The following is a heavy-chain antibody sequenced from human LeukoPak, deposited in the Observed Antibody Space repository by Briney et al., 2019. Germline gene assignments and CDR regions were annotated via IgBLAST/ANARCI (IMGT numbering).Heavy chain of an antibody. D-gene: IGHD3-10*01. CDR3: ARFITVQGVDY. CDR1: GFTFSSYS. V-gene: IGHV3-21*01. J-gene: IGHJ4*02. CDR2: ISSSSSYI. Sequence: GGSLRLSCAASGFTFSSYSMNWVRQAPGKGLEWVSSISSSSSYIYYADSVKGRFTISRDNAKNSLYLQMNSLRAEDTAVYYCARFITVQGVDYWGQGTLVTVSS.